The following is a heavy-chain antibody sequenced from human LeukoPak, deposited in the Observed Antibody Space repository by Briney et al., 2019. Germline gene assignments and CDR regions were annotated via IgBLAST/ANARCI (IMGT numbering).Heavy chain of an antibody. Sequence: GGSLRLSCAASGFTFSTYSMSWVRQAPGKGRERVANMNHDGSEKYYLDSVKGRFTISRDNAKNSLFLQMNSLRAEDTAVYYCARDPRIAARPLFDYWGQGTLVTVSA. CDR2: MNHDGSEK. J-gene: IGHJ4*02. CDR1: GFTFSTYS. CDR3: ARDPRIAARPLFDY. D-gene: IGHD6-6*01. V-gene: IGHV3-7*01.